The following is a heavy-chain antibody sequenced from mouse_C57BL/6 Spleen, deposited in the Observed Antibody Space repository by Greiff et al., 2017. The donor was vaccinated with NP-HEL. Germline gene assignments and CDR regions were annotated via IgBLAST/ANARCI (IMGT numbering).Heavy chain of an antibody. CDR3: RVPDYYGSSYVYWYFDV. CDR2: IYPSDSET. Sequence: QVQLQQPGAELVRPGSSVKLSCKASGYTFTSYWMDWVKQRPGQGLEWIGNIYPSDSETHYNQKFKDKATLTVDKSSSTAYMQLSSLTSEDSAVYYCRVPDYYGSSYVYWYFDVWGTGTTVTVSS. D-gene: IGHD1-1*01. CDR1: GYTFTSYW. J-gene: IGHJ1*03. V-gene: IGHV1-61*01.